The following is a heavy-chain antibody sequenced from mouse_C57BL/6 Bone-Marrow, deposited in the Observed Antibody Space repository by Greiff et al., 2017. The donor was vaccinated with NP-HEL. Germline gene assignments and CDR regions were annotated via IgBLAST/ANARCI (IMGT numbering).Heavy chain of an antibody. D-gene: IGHD1-1*01. V-gene: IGHV1-50*01. J-gene: IGHJ1*03. CDR1: GYTFTSYW. Sequence: QVQLQQPGAELVKPGASVKLSCKASGYTFTSYWMQWVKQRPGQGLEWIGEIDPSDSYTNYNQKFKGKATLTVDTSSSTAYMQRSSLTSEDSAVYYCARGYYGSSWYFDVWGTGTTVTVSS. CDR2: IDPSDSYT. CDR3: ARGYYGSSWYFDV.